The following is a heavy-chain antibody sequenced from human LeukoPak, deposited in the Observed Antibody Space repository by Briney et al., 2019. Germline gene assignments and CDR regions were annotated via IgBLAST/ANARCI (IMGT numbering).Heavy chain of an antibody. Sequence: PGGSLRLSCAASGFTFSSCAMSWVRQAPGKGLEWVSAISGSGGSTYYADSVKGRFTISRDNSKNTLYLQMNSLRAEDTAVYYCAKDADGPYSSGWYNWFDPWGQGTLVTVSS. CDR3: AKDADGPYSSGWYNWFDP. CDR2: ISGSGGST. D-gene: IGHD6-19*01. J-gene: IGHJ5*02. V-gene: IGHV3-23*01. CDR1: GFTFSSCA.